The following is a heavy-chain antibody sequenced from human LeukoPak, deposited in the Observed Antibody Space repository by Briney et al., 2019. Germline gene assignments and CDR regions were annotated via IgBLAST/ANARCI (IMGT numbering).Heavy chain of an antibody. Sequence: PGGSLRLSCAASGFTFNNYNMNWVRQAPGKALEWVSSITSSGTYIFYADSVKGRFTISRDNSKNTMYLQMNSLRAEDTAVYYCARSGYCSGGSCRRDAFDIWGQGTMVTVSS. V-gene: IGHV3-21*04. CDR1: GFTFNNYN. CDR3: ARSGYCSGGSCRRDAFDI. CDR2: ITSSGTYI. J-gene: IGHJ3*02. D-gene: IGHD2-15*01.